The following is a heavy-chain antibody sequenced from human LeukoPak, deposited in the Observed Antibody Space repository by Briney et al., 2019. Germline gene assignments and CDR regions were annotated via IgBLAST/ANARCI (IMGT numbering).Heavy chain of an antibody. CDR3: ATAYGGNLVDF. CDR1: GYTLTDLS. J-gene: IGHJ4*02. V-gene: IGHV1-24*01. CDR2: SALEDGET. Sequence: ASVKVSCKVSGYTLTDLSMHWVRQAPGKGLEWVGSSALEDGETIYAQKFQGRVTMTEDTSTDTAYMEVSSLRSDDTAVYYCATAYGGNLVDFWGQGTLVIVSS. D-gene: IGHD1-26*01.